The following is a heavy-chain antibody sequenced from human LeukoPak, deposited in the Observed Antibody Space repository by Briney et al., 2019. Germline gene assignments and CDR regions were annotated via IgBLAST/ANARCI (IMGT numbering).Heavy chain of an antibody. CDR1: NDSLGTSY. J-gene: IGHJ3*02. D-gene: IGHD3-10*01. CDR3: AKEADRADAFDI. V-gene: IGHV4-59*01. CDR2: VFYSGYA. Sequence: SETLSLTCTVSNDSLGTSYWSWLRQPPGKRLEWIGNVFYSGYANYNPSLKSRVTISIDTSKNQFSLSLTSVSAADTAVYYCAKEADRADAFDIWGQGTMVTVSS.